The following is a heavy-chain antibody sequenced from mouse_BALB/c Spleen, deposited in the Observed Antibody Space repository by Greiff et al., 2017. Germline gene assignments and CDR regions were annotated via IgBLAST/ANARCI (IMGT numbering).Heavy chain of an antibody. V-gene: IGHV5-4*02. J-gene: IGHJ2*01. CDR3: ASSYGNYYFDY. Sequence: EVNVVESGGGLVKPGGSLKLSCAASGFTFSDYYMYWVRQTPEKRLEWVATISDGGSYTYYPDSVKGRFTISRDNAKNNLYLQMSSLKSEDTAMYYCASSYGNYYFDYWGQGTTLTVSS. D-gene: IGHD2-1*01. CDR1: GFTFSDYY. CDR2: ISDGGSYT.